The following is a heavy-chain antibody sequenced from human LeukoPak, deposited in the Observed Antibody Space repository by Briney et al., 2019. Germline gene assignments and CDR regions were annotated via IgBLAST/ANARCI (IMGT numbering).Heavy chain of an antibody. V-gene: IGHV3-48*03. CDR1: GFPFSFYE. D-gene: IGHD6-19*01. J-gene: IGHJ4*02. Sequence: PGGSLRLSCAVSGFPFSFYEMNWVRQAPGKRLEWVSNIASSGATKYYSDSVRGRFSISRDNAKSSLYLQMNSLRVEDTAVYYCALLAVASDFDYWGQGALVTVSS. CDR3: ALLAVASDFDY. CDR2: IASSGATK.